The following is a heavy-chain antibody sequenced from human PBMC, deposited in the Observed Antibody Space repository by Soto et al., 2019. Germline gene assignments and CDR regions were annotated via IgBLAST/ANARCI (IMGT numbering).Heavy chain of an antibody. Sequence: PGGSLRLSCAASGFTFSSYSMNWVRQAPGKGLEWVSYISSSSSTIYYADSVKGRFTISRDNAKNSLYLQMNSLRDEDTAVYYCARDSVVTHYYYNGMDVWGQGTTVTVS. D-gene: IGHD2-21*02. V-gene: IGHV3-48*02. CDR2: ISSSSSTI. CDR3: ARDSVVTHYYYNGMDV. CDR1: GFTFSSYS. J-gene: IGHJ6*02.